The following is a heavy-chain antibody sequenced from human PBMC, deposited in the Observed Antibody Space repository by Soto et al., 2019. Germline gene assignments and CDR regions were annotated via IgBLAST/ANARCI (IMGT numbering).Heavy chain of an antibody. CDR1: GFTFRRYA. Sequence: PGGSLRLSCVASGFTFRRYAINWVRPAPGKGLEWASSISCGRGNTHYADSLKGRFTISRDNAKNTVYLQINSLRAEDTAVYYCAKEATRTVRVDYWGQGTLVTVSS. D-gene: IGHD4-17*01. CDR2: ISCGRGNT. V-gene: IGHV3-23*01. J-gene: IGHJ4*02. CDR3: AKEATRTVRVDY.